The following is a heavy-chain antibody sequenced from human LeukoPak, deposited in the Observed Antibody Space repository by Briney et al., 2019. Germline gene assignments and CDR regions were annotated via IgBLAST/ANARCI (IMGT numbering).Heavy chain of an antibody. D-gene: IGHD2-8*01. Sequence: GASVKVSCKASGYTFTSYDINWVRQATGEGLEWMGGMNPNSGNTGYAQKFQGRVTITRNTSISTAYMELSSLRSEDTSVYYCARRAYYSTNGVCHRRYYHYMDVWGKGTTVTVSS. CDR2: MNPNSGNT. CDR3: ARRAYYSTNGVCHRRYYHYMDV. J-gene: IGHJ6*03. CDR1: GYTFTSYD. V-gene: IGHV1-8*03.